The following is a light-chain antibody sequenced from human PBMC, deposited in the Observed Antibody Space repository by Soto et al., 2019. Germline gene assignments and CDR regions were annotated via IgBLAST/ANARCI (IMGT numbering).Light chain of an antibody. V-gene: IGKV1-5*03. J-gene: IGKJ2*01. CDR1: QSISSW. CDR2: KAS. CDR3: QQYNSYPPYT. Sequence: DIQMTQSPSTLSASIGDRVTITCRARQSISSWVAWYQQKPGKAPKLLIYKASSLESGVPSRFSGSGSGTEFTLTISSLQPDDFAPYYCQQYNSYPPYTFGQGTKLEIK.